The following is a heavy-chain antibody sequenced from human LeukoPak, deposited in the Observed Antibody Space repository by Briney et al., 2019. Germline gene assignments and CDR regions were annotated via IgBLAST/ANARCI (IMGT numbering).Heavy chain of an antibody. CDR1: GFTFSSYA. Sequence: PGGSLRLSCAASGFTFSSYAMSWVRQAPGKGLEWVSAISGSGGSTYYADSVKGRFTISRDNSKNTLYLQMNSLRAEDTAVYYRAKSDYGDYSFDYWGQGTLVTVSS. J-gene: IGHJ4*02. CDR2: ISGSGGST. D-gene: IGHD4-17*01. V-gene: IGHV3-23*01. CDR3: AKSDYGDYSFDY.